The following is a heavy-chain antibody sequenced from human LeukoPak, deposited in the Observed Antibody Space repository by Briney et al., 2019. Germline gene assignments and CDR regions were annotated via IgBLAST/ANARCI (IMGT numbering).Heavy chain of an antibody. Sequence: SGTLSLTCTVSGDSIDSLGLWSWVRQPPGKGLEWIGEMYLSGTTHSNPSVKSRVTISIDKSKNQFFLNLSSVTAADTAVYYCAGLVGRYSSGLYYYYFDYWGQGTLVTVSS. V-gene: IGHV4-4*02. CDR3: AGLVGRYSSGLYYYYFDY. D-gene: IGHD3-22*01. CDR1: GDSIDSLGL. J-gene: IGHJ4*02. CDR2: MYLSGTT.